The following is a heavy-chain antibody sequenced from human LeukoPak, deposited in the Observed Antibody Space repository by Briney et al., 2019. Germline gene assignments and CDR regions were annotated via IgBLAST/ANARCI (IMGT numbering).Heavy chain of an antibody. D-gene: IGHD3-10*01. CDR2: INTNTGTP. CDR1: GYTFTSYA. V-gene: IGHV7-4-1*02. J-gene: IGHJ6*02. CDR3: AREEFPVVGYYGMDV. Sequence: GASVKVSCKASGYTFTSYAMNWVRQAPGQGLEWMGWINTNTGTPTYAQGFTGHFVFSLDTSVSTAYLEINSLKAEDTAVYYCAREEFPVVGYYGMDVWGQGTTVTVSS.